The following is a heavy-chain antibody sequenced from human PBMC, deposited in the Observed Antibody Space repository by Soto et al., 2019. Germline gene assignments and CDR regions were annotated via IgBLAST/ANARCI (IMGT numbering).Heavy chain of an antibody. CDR2: ISAYNGNT. Sequence: ASVKVSCKASGYTFTSYGISWVRQAPGQGLEWMGWISAYNGNTNYAQKLQGRVTMTTDTSTSTAYMELRSLRSDDTAVYYCARDLQWLRREASSGYLSAFDIWGQGTMVTVSS. V-gene: IGHV1-18*01. D-gene: IGHD3-22*01. CDR3: ARDLQWLRREASSGYLSAFDI. CDR1: GYTFTSYG. J-gene: IGHJ3*02.